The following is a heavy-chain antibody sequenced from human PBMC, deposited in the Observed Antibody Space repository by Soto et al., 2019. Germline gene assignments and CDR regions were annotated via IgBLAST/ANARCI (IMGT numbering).Heavy chain of an antibody. D-gene: IGHD6-19*01. CDR1: GFIFNRYG. CDR3: AKGDSGWYGNYGMDV. Sequence: PGGSLRLSCAASGFIFNRYGMHWVRQAPGKGLEWVSVISYDGNNKYYADSVKGRFTISRDNSKNTLYLQMNSLRAEDMAVYYCAKGDSGWYGNYGMDVWGQGTTVTVSS. J-gene: IGHJ6*02. CDR2: ISYDGNNK. V-gene: IGHV3-30*18.